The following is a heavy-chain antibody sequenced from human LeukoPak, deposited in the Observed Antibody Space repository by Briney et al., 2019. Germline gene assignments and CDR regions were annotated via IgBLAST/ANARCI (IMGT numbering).Heavy chain of an antibody. CDR1: GFTFNTYA. D-gene: IGHD4-17*01. CDR2: MSGSGGRT. J-gene: IGHJ4*02. V-gene: IGHV3-23*01. Sequence: GGSLRLSCAASGFTFNTYAMSWVRQAPGKGLEWVSAMSGSGGRTYYADSVKGRFTISRDNAKNSLYLQMNSLRAEDTAVYYCAKGQRFYGEYYFDQWGQGTLVTVSS. CDR3: AKGQRFYGEYYFDQ.